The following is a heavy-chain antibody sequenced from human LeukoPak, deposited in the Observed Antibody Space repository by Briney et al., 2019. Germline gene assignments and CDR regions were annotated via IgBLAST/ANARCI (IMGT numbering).Heavy chain of an antibody. Sequence: SETLSLTCTVSGGSISSYYWSWIRQPPGKGLEWIGYIYYSGSTNYNPSLKSRVTISVDTSKNQFSLKLSSVTAADTAVYYCASRMTTVTTGSYWGQGTLVTVSS. V-gene: IGHV4-59*01. CDR1: GGSISSYY. CDR2: IYYSGST. CDR3: ASRMTTVTTGSY. D-gene: IGHD4-17*01. J-gene: IGHJ4*02.